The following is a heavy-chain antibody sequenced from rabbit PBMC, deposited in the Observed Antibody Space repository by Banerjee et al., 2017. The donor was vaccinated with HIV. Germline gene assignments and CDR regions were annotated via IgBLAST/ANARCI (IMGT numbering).Heavy chain of an antibody. D-gene: IGHD2-1*01. V-gene: IGHV1S45*01. CDR1: GFSFSNSYF. CDR2: IYIGSSGYT. J-gene: IGHJ4*01. Sequence: QEQLVESGGGLVQPEGSLTLTCTTSGFSFSNSYFMCWVRQAPEKGLEWIACIYIGSSGYTYYASWAKGRFTISKTSSTTVTLQMTSLTAADTATYFCARDSSYDDYGDYDLWGPGTLVTVS. CDR3: ARDSSYDDYGDYDL.